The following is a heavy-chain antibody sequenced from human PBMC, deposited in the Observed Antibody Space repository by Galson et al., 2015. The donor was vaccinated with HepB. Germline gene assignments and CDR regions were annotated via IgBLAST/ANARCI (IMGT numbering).Heavy chain of an antibody. J-gene: IGHJ3*01. D-gene: IGHD2-21*02. Sequence: SLRLSCAASGFTFSSYGMHWVRQAPGKGLEWVAVISYDGSNEDYADSVKGRFTISRDNSMNTLYLQMNSLRADDTAVYYCAKPCGDDCKNAFDLWGQNAFDLWGQGTMVTVSS. V-gene: IGHV3-30*18. CDR2: ISYDGSNE. CDR1: GFTFSSYG. CDR3: AKPCGDDCKNAFDLWGQNAFDL.